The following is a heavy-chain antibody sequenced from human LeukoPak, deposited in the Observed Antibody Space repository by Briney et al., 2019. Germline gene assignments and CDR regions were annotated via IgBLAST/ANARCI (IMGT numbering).Heavy chain of an antibody. J-gene: IGHJ4*02. CDR3: VSTVYDFWSATNT. Sequence: GGSLRLSCAASGFTFSSYSMNWVRQAPGKGLEWVSSISSSSSYIYYADSVKGRFTITRDNSKNTLYLQMNSLRAEDTAVYYCVSTVYDFWSATNTWGQGTLVTVSS. CDR1: GFTFSSYS. D-gene: IGHD3-3*01. CDR2: ISSSSSYI. V-gene: IGHV3-21*01.